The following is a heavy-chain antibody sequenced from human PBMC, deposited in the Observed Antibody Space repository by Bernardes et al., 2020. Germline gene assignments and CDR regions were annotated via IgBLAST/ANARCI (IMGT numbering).Heavy chain of an antibody. V-gene: IGHV3-9*01. CDR1: GFTFDDYA. Sequence: GGSLRLSCAASGFTFDDYAMHWVRQVPGKGLEWVSGISWNSAYIGYADSVKGRFTISRDNAKNSLYLQMNTLRAEDTAFYYCSKGSGGSYRLTWFDPWGQGTLVTVSS. CDR2: ISWNSAYI. D-gene: IGHD1-26*01. CDR3: SKGSGGSYRLTWFDP. J-gene: IGHJ5*02.